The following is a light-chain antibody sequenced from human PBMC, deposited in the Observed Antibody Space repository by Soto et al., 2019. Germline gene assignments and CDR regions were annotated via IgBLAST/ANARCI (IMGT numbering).Light chain of an antibody. CDR2: GAS. CDR1: QSVSSS. Sequence: EIVMTQSPATLSVSPGERATLSCRASQSVSSSLAWYQQKPGQAPWLLIYGASTRATGIPARFSGSGSGTEFTLTISSLQSEDFALYYCQQYNNWPLTFGGGTKVEIK. V-gene: IGKV3-15*01. J-gene: IGKJ4*01. CDR3: QQYNNWPLT.